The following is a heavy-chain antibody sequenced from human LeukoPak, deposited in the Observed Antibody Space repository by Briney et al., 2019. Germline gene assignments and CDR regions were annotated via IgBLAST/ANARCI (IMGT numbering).Heavy chain of an antibody. CDR1: GYSISSGYY. CDR2: IYHSGST. D-gene: IGHD3-10*01. Sequence: PSETLSLTCTVSGYSISSGYYWGWIRQPPGKGLEWIGSIYHSGSTYYNPSLKSRVTISVDTSKNQFSLKLSSVTAADTAVYYCARAEGRDAFDIWGQGTMVTVSS. J-gene: IGHJ3*02. CDR3: ARAEGRDAFDI. V-gene: IGHV4-38-2*02.